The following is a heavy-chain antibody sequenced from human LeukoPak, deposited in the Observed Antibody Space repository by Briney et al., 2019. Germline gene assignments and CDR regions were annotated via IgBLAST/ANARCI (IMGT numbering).Heavy chain of an antibody. V-gene: IGHV1-24*01. J-gene: IGHJ5*02. CDR3: ATVGIAVAPNWFDP. Sequence: GASVKVSCKVSGYTLTELSMHWVRQAPGKGLEWMGGFDPEDGETIYAQKFQGRVTMTEETSTDTAYMELSSLRSEDTAVYYCATVGIAVAPNWFDPWGQGTLVTVSS. CDR2: FDPEDGET. CDR1: GYTLTELS. D-gene: IGHD6-19*01.